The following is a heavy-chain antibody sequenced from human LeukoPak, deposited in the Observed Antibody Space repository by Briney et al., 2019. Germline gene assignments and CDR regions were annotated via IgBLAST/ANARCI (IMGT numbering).Heavy chain of an antibody. Sequence: GESLKISCKSSGYSFTSYWIGWVRQMPGKGLEWMGIIYPGDSDTRYSPSFQGQVTISADKSISTAYLQWSSLKASDTAMYYCARLYGHPSGQWELQELYYYYYMDVWGKGTTVTISS. D-gene: IGHD1-26*01. J-gene: IGHJ6*03. CDR3: ARLYGHPSGQWELQELYYYYYMDV. V-gene: IGHV5-51*01. CDR1: GYSFTSYW. CDR2: IYPGDSDT.